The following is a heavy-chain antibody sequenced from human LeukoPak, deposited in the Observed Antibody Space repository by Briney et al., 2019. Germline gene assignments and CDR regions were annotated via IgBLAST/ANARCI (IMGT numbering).Heavy chain of an antibody. CDR2: IRYDGSNK. CDR1: GFTFSSYG. J-gene: IGHJ4*02. Sequence: GGSLRLSCAASGFTFSSYGMHWVRQAPGKGLEWVAFIRYDGSNKYYADSVKGRFTISRDNSKNTLYLQTNSLRAEDTAVYYCAKEYAHYSNYALYFDYWGQGTLVTVSS. CDR3: AKEYAHYSNYALYFDY. V-gene: IGHV3-30*02. D-gene: IGHD4-11*01.